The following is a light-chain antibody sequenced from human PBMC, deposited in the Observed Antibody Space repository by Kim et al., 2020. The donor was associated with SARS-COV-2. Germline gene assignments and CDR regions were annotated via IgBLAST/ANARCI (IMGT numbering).Light chain of an antibody. V-gene: IGLV1-47*01. Sequence: QRVTISCSGSSSNIGSNYVYWYQQLPGTAPKLLIYRNNPRPSGVPDRFSGSKSGTSASLAISGLRSEDEADYYCAAWDDSLSGPGVFGGGTQLTVL. J-gene: IGLJ2*01. CDR2: RNN. CDR1: SSNIGSNY. CDR3: AAWDDSLSGPGV.